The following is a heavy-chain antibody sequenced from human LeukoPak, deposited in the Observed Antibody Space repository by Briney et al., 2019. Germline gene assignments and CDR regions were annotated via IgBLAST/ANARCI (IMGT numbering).Heavy chain of an antibody. D-gene: IGHD3-3*01. CDR3: ARPEGVITIFGVVTDYYGMDV. CDR1: GYTFTGYY. V-gene: IGHV1-2*02. J-gene: IGHJ6*02. CDR2: INPNSGGT. Sequence: ASVKVSCKASGYTFTGYYVHWVRQAPGQGLEWMVWINPNSGGTNYAQKFQGRVTMTRDTSISTAHMELSRLRSDDTAVYYCARPEGVITIFGVVTDYYGMDVWGQGTTVTVSS.